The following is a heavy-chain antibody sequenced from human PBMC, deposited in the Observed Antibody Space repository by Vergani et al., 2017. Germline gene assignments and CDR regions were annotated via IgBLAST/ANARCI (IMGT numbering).Heavy chain of an antibody. D-gene: IGHD6-13*01. CDR1: GFTFSSYS. J-gene: IGHJ6*03. V-gene: IGHV3-21*01. CDR2: ISSSSSYI. CDR3: ARGIGASSSWYGGADYYYYYYMDV. Sequence: EVQLVESGGGLVKPGGSLRLTCAASGFTFSSYSMNWVRQAPGKGLEWVSSISSSSSYIYYADSVKGRFTISRDNAKNSLYLQMNSLRAEDTAVYYCARGIGASSSWYGGADYYYYYYMDVWGKGTTVTVSS.